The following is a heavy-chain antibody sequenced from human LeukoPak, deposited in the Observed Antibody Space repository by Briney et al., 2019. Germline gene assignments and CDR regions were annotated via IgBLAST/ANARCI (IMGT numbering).Heavy chain of an antibody. D-gene: IGHD5-18*01. Sequence: GGSLRLSCAASGFTFSSYWMSWVRQAPGKGLEWVANIKQDGSEKYYVDPVKGRFTISRDNAKNSLYLQMNSLRAEDTAVYYCARDQELWPSDAFDIWGQGTMVTVSS. CDR1: GFTFSSYW. CDR2: IKQDGSEK. V-gene: IGHV3-7*03. J-gene: IGHJ3*02. CDR3: ARDQELWPSDAFDI.